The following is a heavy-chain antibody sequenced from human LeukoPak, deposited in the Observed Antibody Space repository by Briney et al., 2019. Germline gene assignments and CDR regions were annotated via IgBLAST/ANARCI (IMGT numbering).Heavy chain of an antibody. D-gene: IGHD2-21*02. V-gene: IGHV3-23*01. CDR3: AKGTAIFWFDP. CDR1: GFTFSSYA. J-gene: IGHJ5*02. Sequence: GGSLRLSCAASGFTFSSYAMSWVRQAPGKGLEWVSTISGSGGSTYYADSVKGRFTISRDNSKNTLYLQMNGLRAEDTAVYYCAKGTAIFWFDPWGQGTLVTVSS. CDR2: ISGSGGST.